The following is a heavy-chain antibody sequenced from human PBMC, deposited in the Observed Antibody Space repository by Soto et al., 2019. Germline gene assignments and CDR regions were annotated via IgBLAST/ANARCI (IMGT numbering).Heavy chain of an antibody. CDR2: IYYSGST. V-gene: IGHV4-39*01. J-gene: IGHJ5*02. CDR1: GGSISSSNYY. Sequence: QLQLQESGPGLVKPSETLSLTCTVSGGSISSSNYYWGWIRQPPGKGLEWIGSIYYSGSTYYNPSLNSRGTISVDTSKNQFSLKLSSVTAADTAVYYCATQEVGGSYVYTFDPWGQGTLVTVSS. D-gene: IGHD1-26*01. CDR3: ATQEVGGSYVYTFDP.